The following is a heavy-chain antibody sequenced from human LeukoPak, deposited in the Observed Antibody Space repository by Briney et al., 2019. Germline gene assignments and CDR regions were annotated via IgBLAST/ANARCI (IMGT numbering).Heavy chain of an antibody. Sequence: GGSLRLSCTASGFTFGDYAMSWVRRAPGKGLEWVGFIRSNTYGGTGEYAASVKGRFTISRDDSKNSLYLQMNSLKTEDTAVYYCARSSGSYYVGYYFDYWGQGTLVTVSS. CDR3: ARSSGSYYVGYYFDY. J-gene: IGHJ4*02. V-gene: IGHV3-49*04. CDR2: IRSNTYGGTG. CDR1: GFTFGDYA. D-gene: IGHD1-26*01.